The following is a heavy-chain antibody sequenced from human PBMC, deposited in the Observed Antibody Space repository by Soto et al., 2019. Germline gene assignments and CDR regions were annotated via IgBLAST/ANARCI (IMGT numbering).Heavy chain of an antibody. J-gene: IGHJ4*02. CDR1: GGSIRSNNYY. CDR2: IYYSGST. D-gene: IGHD6-13*01. V-gene: IGHV4-39*01. Sequence: QLQLQESGPGLVKPSETLSLTCTVSGGSIRSNNYYWGWIRQPPGKGLEWIGTIYYSGSTYYNPSLKSRVTISVGTSMNQFSLKLSSVTAADTAVYYCARRGSSSWYGYWGQGTLVTVSS. CDR3: ARRGSSSWYGY.